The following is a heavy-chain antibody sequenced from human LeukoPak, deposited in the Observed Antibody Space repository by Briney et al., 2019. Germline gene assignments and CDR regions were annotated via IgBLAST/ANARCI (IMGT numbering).Heavy chain of an antibody. D-gene: IGHD1-26*01. CDR3: ARHLHPHNSGSYFFDKYYFDY. V-gene: IGHV4-34*01. CDR2: INHSGST. Sequence: SETLSLTCAVYGGSFSGYYWSWIRQPPGKGLEWIGEINHSGSTNYNPSLKSRVTISVDASKNQFTLKLSSVTAADTAVYYCARHLHPHNSGSYFFDKYYFDYWGQGTLVTVSS. J-gene: IGHJ4*02. CDR1: GGSFSGYY.